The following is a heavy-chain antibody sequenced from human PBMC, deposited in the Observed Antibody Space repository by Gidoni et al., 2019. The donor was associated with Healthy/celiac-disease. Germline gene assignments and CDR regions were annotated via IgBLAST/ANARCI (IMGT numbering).Heavy chain of an antibody. J-gene: IGHJ6*02. D-gene: IGHD1-26*01. CDR1: GFPFSSYW. Sequence: EVQLVESGGGLVQPGGSLRLPCAASGFPFSSYWMHWVRQAPGKGLVWVSRINSDGSSTSYADSVKGRFTISRDNAKNTLYLQMNSLRAEDTAVYYCARFVAARAVYGMDVWGQGTTVTVSS. CDR3: ARFVAARAVYGMDV. V-gene: IGHV3-74*01. CDR2: INSDGSST.